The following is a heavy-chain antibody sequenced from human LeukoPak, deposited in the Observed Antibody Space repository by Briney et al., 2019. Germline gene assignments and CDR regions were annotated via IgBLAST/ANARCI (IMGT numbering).Heavy chain of an antibody. J-gene: IGHJ3*02. V-gene: IGHV3-11*01. CDR1: GFTLSDYY. CDR3: AIGTYGSGSRRAFDI. CDR2: ISSSGVTI. Sequence: GGSLRLSCAASGFTLSDYYLSWIRQAPGKGLEWVSYISSSGVTIYYADSVKGRFTISRDNAKNSLYLQMNSLRAEDTAVYYCAIGTYGSGSRRAFDIWGQGTMVTVSS. D-gene: IGHD3-10*01.